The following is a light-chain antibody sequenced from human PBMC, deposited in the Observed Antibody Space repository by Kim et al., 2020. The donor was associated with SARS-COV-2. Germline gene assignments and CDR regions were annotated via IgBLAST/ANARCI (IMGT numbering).Light chain of an antibody. CDR3: QSYDSSVV. J-gene: IGLJ2*01. CDR1: SGSIASNY. CDR2: EDN. V-gene: IGLV6-57*04. Sequence: NFMLTRPHSVSESPGKTVTISCTRSSGSIASNYVQWYQQRPGSAPTTVIYEDNQRPSGVPDRFSGSIDSSSNSASLTISGLKTEDEADYYCQSYDSSVVFGGGTQLTVL.